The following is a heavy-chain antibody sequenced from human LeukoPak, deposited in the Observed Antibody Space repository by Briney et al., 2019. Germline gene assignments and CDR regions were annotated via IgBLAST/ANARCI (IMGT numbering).Heavy chain of an antibody. D-gene: IGHD3-3*01. V-gene: IGHV4-61*02. CDR1: GGSISSGSYY. Sequence: SQTLSLTCTVSGGSISSGSYYWSWIRQPAGKGLEWIGRIYTSGSTNYNPSLKSRVTISVDTSKNQFSLKLSSVTAADTAVYYCARLSITISNWFDPWGQGTLVTVSS. J-gene: IGHJ5*02. CDR2: IYTSGST. CDR3: ARLSITISNWFDP.